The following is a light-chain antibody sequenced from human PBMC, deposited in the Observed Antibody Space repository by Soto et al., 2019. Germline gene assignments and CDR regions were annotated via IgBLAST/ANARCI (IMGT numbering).Light chain of an antibody. V-gene: IGLV2-11*01. CDR3: SSYAGGVYV. J-gene: IGLJ1*01. CDR2: DVT. CDR1: SSDVGGYNY. Sequence: QSALTQPPSVSGSPGQSVTISCSGTSSDVGGYNYVSWYQQYPGRAPKIMIYDVTKRPSGVPDRFSGSKSGNTASLTISGLQADDEADYYCSSYAGGVYVFGIGTKLTVL.